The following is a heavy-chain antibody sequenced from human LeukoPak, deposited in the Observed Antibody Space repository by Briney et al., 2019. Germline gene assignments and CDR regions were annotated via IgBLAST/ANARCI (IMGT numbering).Heavy chain of an antibody. CDR1: SGSISGHY. CDR3: ARGAGITRLDY. Sequence: SETLSLTCTVTSGSISGHYWSWIRQPAGKEMQWIGRIYTSGATNYNPSLKSRVTMSIDTSKKEFTLKLTSVTAADTAVYYCARGAGITRLDYWGQGTLVTVSS. V-gene: IGHV4-4*07. D-gene: IGHD1-20*01. CDR2: IYTSGAT. J-gene: IGHJ4*02.